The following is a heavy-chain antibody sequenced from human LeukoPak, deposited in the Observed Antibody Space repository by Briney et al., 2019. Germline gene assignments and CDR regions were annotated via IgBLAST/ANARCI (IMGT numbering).Heavy chain of an antibody. CDR1: GFTISSYG. D-gene: IGHD3-10*01. V-gene: IGHV3-23*01. CDR3: AKSVYGSGNY. J-gene: IGHJ4*02. Sequence: GGSLRLSCAASGFTISSYGMSWVRQAPGKGLEWVSSISGGTTYYADSVKGRFTISRDNSKSIVSLQTNSLRAEDTAVYYCAKSVYGSGNYWGQGTLVTVSS. CDR2: ISGGTT.